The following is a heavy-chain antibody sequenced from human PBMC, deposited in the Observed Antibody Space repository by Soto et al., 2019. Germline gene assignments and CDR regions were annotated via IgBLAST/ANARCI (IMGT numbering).Heavy chain of an antibody. CDR3: ARHNDSGDYAAFDI. J-gene: IGHJ3*02. Sequence: QLQLQESGPGLVKPSETLSLTCTVSGGSISSSSYYWGWIRQPPGKGLEWIGSIYYSVSTYYNPSLKIRVTISVDTSMNQFSLKLSSVTAADTAVYYCARHNDSGDYAAFDIWGQGTMVTVSS. D-gene: IGHD4-17*01. CDR2: IYYSVST. V-gene: IGHV4-39*01. CDR1: GGSISSSSYY.